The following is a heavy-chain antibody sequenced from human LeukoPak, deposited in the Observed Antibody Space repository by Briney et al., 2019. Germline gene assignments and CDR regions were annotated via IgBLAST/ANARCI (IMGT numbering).Heavy chain of an antibody. V-gene: IGHV3-23*01. Sequence: GGSLRLSCAASGFTLRNYAMSWVRQAPGKGLEWVSAFSGSGVSTHYTDSVKGRFTISRDNSKNTLYLQMNSLRAEDTAVYYCAKGRGWEASYYYYYMDVWGKGTTVTISS. CDR2: FSGSGVST. CDR3: AKGRGWEASYYYYYMDV. D-gene: IGHD1-26*01. CDR1: GFTLRNYA. J-gene: IGHJ6*03.